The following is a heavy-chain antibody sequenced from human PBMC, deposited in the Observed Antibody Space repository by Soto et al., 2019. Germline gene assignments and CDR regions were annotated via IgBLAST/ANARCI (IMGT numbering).Heavy chain of an antibody. CDR1: GGSISRGGYY. D-gene: IGHD1-1*01. Sequence: QVQLQESGPGLVKPSTTLSLTCTVSGGSISRGGYYWSWIRQPPGKGLAWIGYIYYSGRTHYNPSLKSRVTISVDTSKNQFSLKLSSVTAADTAVYYCARVKLGTDLYFDYWGQGTLVTVSS. CDR2: IYYSGRT. J-gene: IGHJ4*02. CDR3: ARVKLGTDLYFDY. V-gene: IGHV4-31*03.